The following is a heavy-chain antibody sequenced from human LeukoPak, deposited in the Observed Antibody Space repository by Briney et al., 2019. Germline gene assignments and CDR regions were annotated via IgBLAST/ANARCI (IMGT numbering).Heavy chain of an antibody. J-gene: IGHJ6*03. V-gene: IGHV3-23*01. CDR3: AREVVRFGAYYYYYYMDV. CDR1: GFTFSSYA. D-gene: IGHD3-10*01. Sequence: GGSLRLSCAASGFTFSSYAMSWVRQAPGKGLEWVSAISGSGGSTYYADSVKGRFTISRDNAKNSLYLQMNGLRAEDTAVYYCAREVVRFGAYYYYYYMDVWGKGTTVTVSS. CDR2: ISGSGGST.